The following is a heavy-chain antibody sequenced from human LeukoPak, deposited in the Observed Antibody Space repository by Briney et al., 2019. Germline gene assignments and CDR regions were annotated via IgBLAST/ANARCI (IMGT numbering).Heavy chain of an antibody. Sequence: EASVKVSCKASGYTFNSYDINWVRQATGQGLEWMGWINSNSGNTGYAQKFQGRVTEHRNTSISPAYMEQSSQRSEDTAVYYCARGIAAAGIIRYYYYYYMDVWGKGTTVTVSS. CDR1: GYTFNSYD. CDR3: ARGIAAAGIIRYYYYYYMDV. J-gene: IGHJ6*03. V-gene: IGHV1-8*01. CDR2: INSNSGNT. D-gene: IGHD6-13*01.